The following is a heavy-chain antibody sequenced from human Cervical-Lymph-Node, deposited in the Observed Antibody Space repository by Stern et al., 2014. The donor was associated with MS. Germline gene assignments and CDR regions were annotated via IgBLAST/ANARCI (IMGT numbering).Heavy chain of an antibody. CDR3: ARGPRTFHYFDF. V-gene: IGHV3-48*01. J-gene: IGHJ4*02. Sequence: EMQLVESGGGLVQPGGSLRVSCEVSGFTVTDYTMNWVRQAPGKGLEWLAYISPSGSTISYADSVRARFTVSRDIDRNSLYLQMHSLSAEDTAIYYCARGPRTFHYFDFWGQGTLVTVSS. CDR2: ISPSGSTI. D-gene: IGHD1-14*01. CDR1: GFTVTDYT.